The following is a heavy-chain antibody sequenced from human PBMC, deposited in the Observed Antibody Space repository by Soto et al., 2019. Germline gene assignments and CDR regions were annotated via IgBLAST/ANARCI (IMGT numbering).Heavy chain of an antibody. D-gene: IGHD5-12*01. Sequence: AGESLKISCAASGFTFSSYAMSWVRQAPGKGLEWVSAISGSGGSTYYADSVKGRFTISRDNSKNTLYLQMNSLRAEDTAVYYCAKPPRYDSSWGQGTLVTVSS. CDR2: ISGSGGST. CDR3: AKPPRYDSS. J-gene: IGHJ5*02. V-gene: IGHV3-23*01. CDR1: GFTFSSYA.